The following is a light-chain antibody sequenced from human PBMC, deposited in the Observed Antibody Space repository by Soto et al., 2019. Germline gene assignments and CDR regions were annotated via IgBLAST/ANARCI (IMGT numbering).Light chain of an antibody. J-gene: IGLJ2*01. Sequence: QSVLTQSPSVSAAPGQKVTISCSGSSSNIGNNYVSWYQQLPGTAPKLLIYENNKRPSGIPDRFSGSKSGTSATLGITGLQTGDEADYYCGTWDSSLSARVFGGGTKVTVL. CDR1: SSNIGNNY. V-gene: IGLV1-51*02. CDR2: ENN. CDR3: GTWDSSLSARV.